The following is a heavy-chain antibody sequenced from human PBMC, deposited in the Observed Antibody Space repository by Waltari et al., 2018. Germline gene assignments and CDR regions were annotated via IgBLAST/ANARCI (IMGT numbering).Heavy chain of an antibody. CDR2: IYHSGST. J-gene: IGHJ4*02. D-gene: IGHD3-10*01. Sequence: QVQLQESGPGLVKPSETLSLTCAASGYSIRSGYYWGWIRPPPGKGLEWIGSIYHSGSTYYHPSLKSRVTISVDTSKNQFSLKLSSVTAADTAVYYCARHEHYYGSGSYYIDYFDYWGQGTLVTVSS. CDR1: GYSIRSGYY. V-gene: IGHV4-38-2*01. CDR3: ARHEHYYGSGSYYIDYFDY.